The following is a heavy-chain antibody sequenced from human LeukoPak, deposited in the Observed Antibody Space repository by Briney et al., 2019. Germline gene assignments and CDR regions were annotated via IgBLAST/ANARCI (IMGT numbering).Heavy chain of an antibody. J-gene: IGHJ6*03. CDR2: IIPIFGTA. CDR1: GGTFSSYA. V-gene: IGHV1-69*13. D-gene: IGHD4-17*01. CDR3: TTDPVMTTVIDYYYYYMDV. Sequence: ASVKVSCKASGGTFSSYAISWVRQAPGQGLEWMGGIIPIFGTANYAQKFQGRVTITADESTSTAYMELSSLRSEDTAVYYCTTDPVMTTVIDYYYYYMDVWGKGTTVTVSS.